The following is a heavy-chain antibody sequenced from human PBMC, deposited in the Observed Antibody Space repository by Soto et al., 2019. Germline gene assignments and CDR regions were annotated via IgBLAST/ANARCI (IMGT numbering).Heavy chain of an antibody. D-gene: IGHD3-22*01. Sequence: EVQLLESGGGLVQPGGSLRLSCAASGFTLSSYAMSWVRQAPGKGLEWVSAISGSGGTTYYADSVKGRFTISRDTSKNTLYLQMNSLRAEDTAVYYCAKVERYYHDSSGYYSSPLFWGQGTLVTVSS. CDR2: ISGSGGTT. CDR3: AKVERYYHDSSGYYSSPLF. V-gene: IGHV3-23*01. CDR1: GFTLSSYA. J-gene: IGHJ4*02.